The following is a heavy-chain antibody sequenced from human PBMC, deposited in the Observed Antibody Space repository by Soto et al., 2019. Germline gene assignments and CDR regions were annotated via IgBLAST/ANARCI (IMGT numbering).Heavy chain of an antibody. J-gene: IGHJ5*02. D-gene: IGHD2-8*01. V-gene: IGHV4-4*02. Sequence: SETLSLTCAVSGVSIGSPNWWTWVRQAPGKGLEWIGEMWPSGGTTYNPSLRNRVTISVDNSKNHLPLTLTSVTAADTAIYYCARCLHCSNGGRFDPWGQGALVTVS. CDR3: ARCLHCSNGGRFDP. CDR1: GVSIGSPNW. CDR2: MWPSGGT.